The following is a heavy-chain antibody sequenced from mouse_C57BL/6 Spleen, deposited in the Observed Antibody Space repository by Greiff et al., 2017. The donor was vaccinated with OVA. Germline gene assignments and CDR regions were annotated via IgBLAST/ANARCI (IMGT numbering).Heavy chain of an antibody. CDR1: GFTFSSYA. D-gene: IGHD1-1*01. V-gene: IGHV5-4*01. Sequence: EVQLVESGGGLVKPVGSLKLSCAASGFTFSSYAMSWVRQTPEKRLEWVATISDGGSYTYYPDNVKGRFTISRDNAKNNLYLQMSHLKSEDTAMYYCARDDYGSSYYFDYWGQGTTLTVSS. CDR3: ARDDYGSSYYFDY. J-gene: IGHJ2*01. CDR2: ISDGGSYT.